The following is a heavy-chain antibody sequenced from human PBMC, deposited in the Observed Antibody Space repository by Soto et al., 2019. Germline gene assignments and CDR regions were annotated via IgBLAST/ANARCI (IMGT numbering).Heavy chain of an antibody. CDR1: GFTFSSYA. V-gene: IGHV3-23*01. D-gene: IGHD3-10*01. CDR3: AKGYRFGYEFLFADY. Sequence: EVQLLDSGGGLVQPGGSLRLSCAASGFTFSSYAMGWVRQAPGKGLDWVSSISASGGTTNYADSVKGRFTISRDNSKNTLYMQVNSLRVEDTAVYYCAKGYRFGYEFLFADYWGQGTLVTVSS. CDR2: ISASGGTT. J-gene: IGHJ4*02.